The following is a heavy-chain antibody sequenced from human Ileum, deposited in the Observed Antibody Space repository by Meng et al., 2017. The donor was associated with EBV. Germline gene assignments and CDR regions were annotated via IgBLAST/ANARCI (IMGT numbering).Heavy chain of an antibody. V-gene: IGHV4-28*01. D-gene: IGHD3-22*01. CDR1: GYSISSTNW. CDR2: IYYSGST. CDR3: ARNVPGTSAYYD. Sequence: QVRLRESGPGLVKPSDTLSLTCAVSGYSISSTNWWGWIRQPPGKGLEWIGYIYYSGSTSYNPSLKSRVTMSVDTSKNQFSLNLNSVTAVDTAVYYCARNVPGTSAYYDWGQGTLVTVSS. J-gene: IGHJ4*02.